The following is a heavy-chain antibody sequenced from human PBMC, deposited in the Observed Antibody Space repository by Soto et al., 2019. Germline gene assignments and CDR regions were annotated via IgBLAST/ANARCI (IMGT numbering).Heavy chain of an antibody. CDR3: VRGPPIWGFDF. CDR2: MSPNSGNT. Sequence: QVQLVQSGAEVKKPGASVKVSCKASGYSFTSYDLNWVRQTTAQGFEWLGWMSPNSGNTGYAQKFQGRLTMTRDTSIRTAYMELRSLNSEDTAVYYCVRGPPIWGFDFWGLGTLVAVSS. CDR1: GYSFTSYD. J-gene: IGHJ4*02. V-gene: IGHV1-8*01. D-gene: IGHD7-27*01.